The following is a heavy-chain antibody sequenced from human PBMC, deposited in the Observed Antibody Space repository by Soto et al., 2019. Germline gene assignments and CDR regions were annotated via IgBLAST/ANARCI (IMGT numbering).Heavy chain of an antibody. J-gene: IGHJ4*02. V-gene: IGHV3-30*03. CDR1: GFTFNNFA. CDR2: ISYDGGDK. CDR3: ARDLSTGAADYYFDY. D-gene: IGHD6-13*01. Sequence: TGGSLRLSCAASGFTFNNFAMHWVRQAPGKGLEWVAVISYDGGDKYYADSVKGRFTISRDNSKNTLYLQMNGLRAEDTAVYYCARDLSTGAADYYFDYWGQGALVTV.